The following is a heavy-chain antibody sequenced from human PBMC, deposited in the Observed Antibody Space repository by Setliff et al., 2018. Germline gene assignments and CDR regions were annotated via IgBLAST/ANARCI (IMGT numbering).Heavy chain of an antibody. V-gene: IGHV4-61*02. CDR1: GGSITSGSYY. CDR2: LHTSGTT. J-gene: IGHJ6*02. CDR3: ARSMIQRNYYCGLDV. D-gene: IGHD3-16*01. Sequence: SETLSLTCTVSGGSITSGSYYWSWIRQPAGEGLEWIGRLHTSGTTDYNPSLKGRVTISADTSTNQLSLKLSSVTAADTAVYYCARSMIQRNYYCGLDVWGQGTTVTVSS.